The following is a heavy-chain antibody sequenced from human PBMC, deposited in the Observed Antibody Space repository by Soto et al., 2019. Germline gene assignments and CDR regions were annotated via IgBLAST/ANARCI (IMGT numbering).Heavy chain of an antibody. CDR1: GYSFTSYW. CDR3: ARSVNIRIAVLVAIGGDAFDI. J-gene: IGHJ3*02. D-gene: IGHD6-19*01. CDR2: IYPGDSDT. V-gene: IGHV5-51*01. Sequence: GESLKISCKGSGYSFTSYWIGWVRQMPGKGLEWMGIIYPGDSDTRYTPSFQGQFTIPADKAISTAYLQWSSLKASDTAMYYSARSVNIRIAVLVAIGGDAFDIWGQGTMVTVSS.